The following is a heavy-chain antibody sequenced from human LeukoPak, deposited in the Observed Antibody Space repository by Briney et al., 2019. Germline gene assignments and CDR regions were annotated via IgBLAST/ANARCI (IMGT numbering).Heavy chain of an antibody. J-gene: IGHJ4*02. CDR2: ISSSSSYI. Sequence: PGGSLRLSCAASGFTFSSYSMNWLRQAPGKGLERVSSISSSSSYIYYADSVKGRFTISRDNAKNSLYLQMNSLRAEDTAVYFCARDAQRGFDYSNSLRYWGQGTLVTVSS. D-gene: IGHD4-11*01. CDR3: ARDAQRGFDYSNSLRY. V-gene: IGHV3-21*01. CDR1: GFTFSSYS.